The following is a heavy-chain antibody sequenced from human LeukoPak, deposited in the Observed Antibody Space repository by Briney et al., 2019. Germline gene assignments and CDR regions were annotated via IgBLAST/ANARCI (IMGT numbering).Heavy chain of an antibody. J-gene: IGHJ4*02. CDR2: IDGTSTYI. V-gene: IGHV3-21*04. CDR1: RFTFSTYS. D-gene: IGHD1-26*01. Sequence: GGSLRLSCAASRFTFSTYSMNWVRQAPGKGLEWVSSIDGTSTYIYYADSVKGRFTISRDNAKNSLYLQMDSLRAEDTAVYYCARDSLVGSTTPVFDYWGQGTLVTVSS. CDR3: ARDSLVGSTTPVFDY.